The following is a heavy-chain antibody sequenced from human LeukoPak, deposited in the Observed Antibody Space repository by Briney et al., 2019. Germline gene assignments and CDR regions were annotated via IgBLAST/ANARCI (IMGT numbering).Heavy chain of an antibody. CDR3: ARARGYYPPGDDAFDI. V-gene: IGHV4-39*07. Sequence: PSETLSLTCTVSGDSISSNNYYWGWIRQPPGKGLEWIGSISYSGSTYYNPSLKSRVTISLDTSKNQFSLKLSSVTAADTAVYYCARARGYYPPGDDAFDIWGQGTMVTVSS. CDR2: ISYSGST. D-gene: IGHD3-22*01. CDR1: GDSISSNNYY. J-gene: IGHJ3*02.